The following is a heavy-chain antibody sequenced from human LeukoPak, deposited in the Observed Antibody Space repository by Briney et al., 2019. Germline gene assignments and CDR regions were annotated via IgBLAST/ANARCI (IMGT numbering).Heavy chain of an antibody. D-gene: IGHD6-19*01. V-gene: IGHV3-30*04. CDR3: ARARRVAGQFDY. J-gene: IGHJ4*02. Sequence: PGGSLRLSCAASGFTFSSYAMHWVRQAPGKGLEWVAVISYDGSNKYYADSVKGRFTISRDNSKNTLYLQMNSLRAEDTAVYYCARARRVAGQFDYWGQGTLVTVSS. CDR2: ISYDGSNK. CDR1: GFTFSSYA.